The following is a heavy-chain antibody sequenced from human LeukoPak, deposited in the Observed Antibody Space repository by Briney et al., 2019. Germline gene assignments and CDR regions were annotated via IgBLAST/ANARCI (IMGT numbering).Heavy chain of an antibody. Sequence: GGSLRLSCSASGFAFSGFAMGWVRQAPGKGLEWVSSISGSGGNTYYADSVEGRFTVSRDNSKNTVYLQMNGLRAEDTALYYCARGRGGDYVPSRFDYWGQGTLVTVSS. D-gene: IGHD4-17*01. V-gene: IGHV3-23*01. J-gene: IGHJ4*02. CDR3: ARGRGGDYVPSRFDY. CDR1: GFAFSGFA. CDR2: ISGSGGNT.